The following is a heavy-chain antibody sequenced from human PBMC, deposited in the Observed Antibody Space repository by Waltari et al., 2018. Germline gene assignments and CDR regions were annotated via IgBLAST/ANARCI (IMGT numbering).Heavy chain of an antibody. CDR2: ISSSSSYI. D-gene: IGHD1-1*01. Sequence: EVQLVESGGGLVKPGGSLRLSCAASGFTFSSYSMNWVRQAPGKGLEWVSSISSSSSYIYYADSVKGRFTSSRDNAKNSLYLQMNSLRAEDTAVYYCARVPTNWNDGGGWYFDLWGRGTLVIVSS. CDR3: ARVPTNWNDGGGWYFDL. J-gene: IGHJ2*01. CDR1: GFTFSSYS. V-gene: IGHV3-21*01.